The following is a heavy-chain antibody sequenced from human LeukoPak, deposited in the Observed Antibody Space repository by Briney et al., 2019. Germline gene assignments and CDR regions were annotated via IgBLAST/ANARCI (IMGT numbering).Heavy chain of an antibody. CDR2: IYYSGST. V-gene: IGHV4-59*08. CDR1: GDSISSYF. CDR3: ARIVPALNIGDAFDI. D-gene: IGHD2/OR15-2a*01. J-gene: IGHJ3*02. Sequence: SETLSLTCTVSGDSISSYFWSWIRQPPGKGLEWIGYIYYSGSTNYNPSLKSRVTISVDTSKNQFSLKLSSVTAADTAVYYCARIVPALNIGDAFDIWGQGTMVTVSS.